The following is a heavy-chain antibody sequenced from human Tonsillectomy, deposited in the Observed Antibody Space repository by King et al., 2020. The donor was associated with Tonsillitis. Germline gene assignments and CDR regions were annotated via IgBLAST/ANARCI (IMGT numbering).Heavy chain of an antibody. J-gene: IGHJ3*02. CDR2: ISRSSSSYI. CDR1: GFTFSFYN. V-gene: IGHV3-21*01. Sequence: VQLVESGGGLVKPGGSLRLSCAASGFTFSFYNMNWVRQAPGKGLEWVSCISRSSSSYIYYAYSVKGRFTISRDNAKNSLYLQMNSLRAEDTAVYYCARNKLTSTWYDAFDIWGQGTMVTVSS. D-gene: IGHD6-13*01. CDR3: ARNKLTSTWYDAFDI.